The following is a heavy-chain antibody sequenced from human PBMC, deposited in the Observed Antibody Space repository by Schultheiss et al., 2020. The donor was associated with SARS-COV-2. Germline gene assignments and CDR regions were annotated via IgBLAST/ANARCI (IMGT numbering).Heavy chain of an antibody. J-gene: IGHJ5*02. V-gene: IGHV4-61*02. CDR3: ARGIRPDYTRFDP. CDR2: IYTSGST. Sequence: SETLSLTCTVSGGSISSGSYYWSWIRQPAGKGLEWIGRIYTSGSTNYNTSLKSRVTISVDTSKNQSSLNVNSVTAADTAVYYCARGIRPDYTRFDPWGPGVLVTVSS. CDR1: GGSISSGSYY. D-gene: IGHD3-3*01.